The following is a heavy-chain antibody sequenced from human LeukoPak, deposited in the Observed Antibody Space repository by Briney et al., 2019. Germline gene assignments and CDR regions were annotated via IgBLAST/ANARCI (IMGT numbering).Heavy chain of an antibody. CDR1: GFTVSSNY. V-gene: IGHV3-66*01. Sequence: GGSLRLSCAASGFTVSSNYMSWVRQAPGKGLERVSVIYSGGSTYYADSVKVRFTISRDNSKNTLYLQMDSLRAEDTAVYYCARDKYSSGWIFDYWGQGTLVTVSS. CDR3: ARDKYSSGWIFDY. D-gene: IGHD6-19*01. J-gene: IGHJ4*02. CDR2: IYSGGST.